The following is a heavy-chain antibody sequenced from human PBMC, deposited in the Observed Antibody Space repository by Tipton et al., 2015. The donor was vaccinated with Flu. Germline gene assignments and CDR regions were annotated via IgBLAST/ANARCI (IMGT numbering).Heavy chain of an antibody. Sequence: TLSLTCTVSGGSISSSSYYWGWIRQPPGKGLEWNGSIYYSGSTYYNPSLKSRVTISVDTSKNQFSLKLSSVTAADTAVYYCARGRGYYYDFDYWGQGTLVTVSS. J-gene: IGHJ4*02. CDR3: ARGRGYYYDFDY. CDR1: GGSISSSSYY. V-gene: IGHV4-39*01. D-gene: IGHD3-22*01. CDR2: IYYSGST.